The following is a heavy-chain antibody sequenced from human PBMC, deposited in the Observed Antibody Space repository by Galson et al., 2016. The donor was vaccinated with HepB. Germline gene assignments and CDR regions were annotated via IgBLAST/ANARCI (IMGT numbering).Heavy chain of an antibody. J-gene: IGHJ4*02. V-gene: IGHV3-48*04. D-gene: IGHD6-6*01. CDR3: ARESDEYSSSYLAY. Sequence: SLRLSCAASGFSFSTYGMNWARQAPGKGLEWVSFISGSRNTIHYADSVKGRFTISRDNAKKSLYLQMNSLRAEDTAVYYCARESDEYSSSYLAYWGQGTLVSVSS. CDR2: ISGSRNTI. CDR1: GFSFSTYG.